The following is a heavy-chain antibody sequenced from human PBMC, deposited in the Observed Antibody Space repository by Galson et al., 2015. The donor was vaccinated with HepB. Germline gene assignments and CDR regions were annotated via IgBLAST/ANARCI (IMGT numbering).Heavy chain of an antibody. CDR2: ISGSGGST. V-gene: IGHV3-23*01. CDR3: AKDGLRGYCSGGSCYHRDDY. J-gene: IGHJ4*02. D-gene: IGHD2-15*01. CDR1: GFTFSSYA. Sequence: SLRLSCAASGFTFSSYAMSWVRQAPGKGLEWVSTISGSGGSTYYADSVKGRFTISRDNSKNTLYLQMNSLRAEDTAVFYCAKDGLRGYCSGGSCYHRDDYWGQGTLVTVSS.